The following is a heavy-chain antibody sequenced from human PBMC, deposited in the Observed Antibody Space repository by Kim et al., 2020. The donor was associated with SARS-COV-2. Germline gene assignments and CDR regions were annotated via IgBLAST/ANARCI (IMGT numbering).Heavy chain of an antibody. CDR2: ISGSGGST. CDR3: AKDQVAGSPERYYYYGMDG. J-gene: IGHJ6*02. CDR1: GFTFSSYA. D-gene: IGHD6-19*01. Sequence: GGSLRLSCAASGFTFSSYAMSWVRQAPGKGLEWVSAISGSGGSTYYADSVKGRFTISRDNSKNTLYLQMNSLRAEDTAVYYCAKDQVAGSPERYYYYGMDGWGQGTTVTVSS. V-gene: IGHV3-23*01.